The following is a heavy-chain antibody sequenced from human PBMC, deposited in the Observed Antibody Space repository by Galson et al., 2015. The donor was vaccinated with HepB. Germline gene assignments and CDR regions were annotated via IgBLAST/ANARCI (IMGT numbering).Heavy chain of an antibody. CDR3: ARTPTSLYYYGMDV. V-gene: IGHV1-3*01. CDR1: GFTFTKYV. D-gene: IGHD2-2*01. CDR2: INGGNGNT. J-gene: IGHJ6*02. Sequence: SVKVSWKASGFTFTKYVIHWVRQAPGQRLEWMGWINGGNGNTKYSQKFQGRVTITRDTSASTAYMEVSRLRSEDTAVFYCARTPTSLYYYGMDVWGQGTTVTVSS.